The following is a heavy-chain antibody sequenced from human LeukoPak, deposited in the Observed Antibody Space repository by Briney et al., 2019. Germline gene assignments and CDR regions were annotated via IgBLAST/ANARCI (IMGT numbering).Heavy chain of an antibody. J-gene: IGHJ4*02. Sequence: GRSLRLSCAASGFTFDNYAMHWVRQAPGKGLEWVSGIAWNSGKTGFADSVKGRFTISRDNAENSLSLQMNSLTPEDTAFYFCAKDMNSYGSGSSYNPWGPFDSWGQGTLVTVSS. CDR3: AKDMNSYGSGSSYNPWGPFDS. CDR2: IAWNSGKT. V-gene: IGHV3-9*01. CDR1: GFTFDNYA. D-gene: IGHD3-10*01.